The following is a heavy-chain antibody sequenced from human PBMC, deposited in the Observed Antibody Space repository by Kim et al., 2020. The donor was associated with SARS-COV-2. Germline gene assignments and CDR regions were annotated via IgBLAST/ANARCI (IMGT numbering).Heavy chain of an antibody. CDR2: ISYDGSEK. CDR1: GFTFSSYG. Sequence: GGSLRLSCAASGFTFSSYGIHWVRQAPGKGLEWVAVISYDGSEKYYADSVKGRFTISRDNSKNTLYLQMNSLRAEDTAVHYCATHEDGYEYWGPGTLVTVSS. V-gene: IGHV3-30*03. CDR3: ATHEDGYEY. J-gene: IGHJ4*02. D-gene: IGHD5-18*01.